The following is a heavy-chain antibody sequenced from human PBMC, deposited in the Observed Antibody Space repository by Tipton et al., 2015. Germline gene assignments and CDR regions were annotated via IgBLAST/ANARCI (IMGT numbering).Heavy chain of an antibody. D-gene: IGHD2-15*01. Sequence: GLVKPSETLSLTCTVSGVSVTSGSYYWSWIRQPPGKGLEWIGYIYHTGSTIYNPSLKSRVTISLDRSKNQFSLRLTSVTAADTAMYYCARDAGIVAAPSRYFQYWGQGTLVTVSS. V-gene: IGHV4-61*01. CDR3: ARDAGIVAAPSRYFQY. J-gene: IGHJ1*01. CDR1: GVSVTSGSYY. CDR2: IYHTGST.